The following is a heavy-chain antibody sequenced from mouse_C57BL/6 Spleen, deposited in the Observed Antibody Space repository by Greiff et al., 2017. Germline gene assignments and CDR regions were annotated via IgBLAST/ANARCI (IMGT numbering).Heavy chain of an antibody. Sequence: EVQLVESGGGLVKPGGSLKLSCAASGFTFSSYAMSWVRQTPEKRLEWVATISDGGSYTYYPDNVKGRFTISRDNAKNNLYMQMSHLKSEDTAMYYCARDLGGSSYDRYFDVWGTGTTVTVSS. D-gene: IGHD1-1*01. CDR1: GFTFSSYA. CDR2: ISDGGSYT. CDR3: ARDLGGSSYDRYFDV. J-gene: IGHJ1*03. V-gene: IGHV5-4*01.